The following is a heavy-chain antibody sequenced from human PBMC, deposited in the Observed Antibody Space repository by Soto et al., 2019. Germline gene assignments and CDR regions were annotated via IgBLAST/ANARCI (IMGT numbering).Heavy chain of an antibody. CDR2: ISVGGST. V-gene: IGHV3-23*01. CDR1: GFTFSSYF. CDR3: VKRHTGGYAPFHS. J-gene: IGHJ4*02. Sequence: PGGSLRLSCAAPGFTFSSYFMTWARQAPGKGLEWVSTISVGGSTYYADSVKGRFTISRDNSKNTLFLQMNSLRADDTAIYYCVKRHTGGYAPFHSWGQGTLVTVSS. D-gene: IGHD2-8*02.